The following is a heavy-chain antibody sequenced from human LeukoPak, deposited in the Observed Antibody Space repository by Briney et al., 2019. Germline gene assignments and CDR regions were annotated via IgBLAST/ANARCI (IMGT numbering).Heavy chain of an antibody. V-gene: IGHV3-53*01. Sequence: GGSLRLSCAASGFTFSSNYMSWVRQAPGKGLEWVSVIYSGGSTYYADSVKGRFTVSRDNSKNTLYLQMNSLRDEDTAVYYCARIKYFYDNSGHYYDAFDIWGQGTMVTVSS. J-gene: IGHJ3*02. CDR3: ARIKYFYDNSGHYYDAFDI. CDR1: GFTFSSNY. D-gene: IGHD3-22*01. CDR2: IYSGGST.